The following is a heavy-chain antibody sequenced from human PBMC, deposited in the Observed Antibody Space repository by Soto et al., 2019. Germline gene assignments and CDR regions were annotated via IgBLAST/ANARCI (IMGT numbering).Heavy chain of an antibody. D-gene: IGHD2-21*01. Sequence: VQLVESGGGLVQPGGSLRLSCAASGFTSSDHYMDWVRQATGKGLEWVGRIRNKVNSYTTEYAASVKGRFTVSRDDSKNSVYLQMNSLKTEDTAVYYCARHIPYHGKDVWGQGTTVTVSS. CDR1: GFTSSDHY. CDR2: IRNKVNSYTT. CDR3: ARHIPYHGKDV. J-gene: IGHJ6*02. V-gene: IGHV3-72*01.